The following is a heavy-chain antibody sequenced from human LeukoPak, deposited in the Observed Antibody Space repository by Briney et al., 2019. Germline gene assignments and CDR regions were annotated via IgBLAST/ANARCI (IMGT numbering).Heavy chain of an antibody. J-gene: IGHJ4*02. D-gene: IGHD1-26*01. Sequence: ASVKVSCKASGYTFTGYYMHWVRQAPGQGLEWMGWINPNSGGTNYAQKFQGRVTMTRDTSISTAYMELSRLRSDETAVYYCARPGTLGYSGNYYYFDYWGQGTLVTVSS. V-gene: IGHV1-2*02. CDR1: GYTFTGYY. CDR2: INPNSGGT. CDR3: ARPGTLGYSGNYYYFDY.